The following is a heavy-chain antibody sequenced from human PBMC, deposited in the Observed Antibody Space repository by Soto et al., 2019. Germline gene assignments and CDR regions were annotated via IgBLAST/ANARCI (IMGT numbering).Heavy chain of an antibody. V-gene: IGHV4-39*01. J-gene: IGHJ2*01. CDR1: GDPISRLHY. D-gene: IGHD4-4*01. Sequence: PSETLSLTCSVSGDPISRLHYLGWIRQPPGKGLEWVASVSNSGNIYNNPSLKGRVTVSVDTSKKQFSLKLSSVAVGDTAVYYCATPSGTTDFRDSRDGDFELWGRGTLQAVSS. CDR3: ATPSGTTDFRDSRDGDFEL. CDR2: VSNSGNI.